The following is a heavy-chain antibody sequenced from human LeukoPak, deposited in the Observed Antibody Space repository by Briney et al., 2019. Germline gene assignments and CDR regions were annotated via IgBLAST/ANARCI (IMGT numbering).Heavy chain of an antibody. D-gene: IGHD3-22*01. Sequence: PGGSLRLSCAASGFTFSSYGMHWVRQAPGKGLEWVAFIRYDGSNKYYADSVKGRFTISRDNSKNTLYLQMNSLRAEDTAVYYCAKGPRTMIVVVIPAVDYWGQGTLVTVSS. CDR3: AKGPRTMIVVVIPAVDY. CDR2: IRYDGSNK. V-gene: IGHV3-30*02. J-gene: IGHJ4*02. CDR1: GFTFSSYG.